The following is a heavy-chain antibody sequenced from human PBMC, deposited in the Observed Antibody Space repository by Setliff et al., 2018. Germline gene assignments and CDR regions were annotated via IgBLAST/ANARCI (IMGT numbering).Heavy chain of an antibody. CDR3: ARVPRIIIMVGVISHYYYMDV. Sequence: GGSLRLSCAASGFTFDDFGMSWVRQAPGKGLEWVSGINWNGGRIGYADSVKGRFTISRDNAKNSLYLQLNSLRAEDTAVYYCARVPRIIIMVGVISHYYYMDVWGKGTTVTVSS. CDR2: INWNGGRI. CDR1: GFTFDDFG. V-gene: IGHV3-20*04. D-gene: IGHD3-3*02. J-gene: IGHJ6*03.